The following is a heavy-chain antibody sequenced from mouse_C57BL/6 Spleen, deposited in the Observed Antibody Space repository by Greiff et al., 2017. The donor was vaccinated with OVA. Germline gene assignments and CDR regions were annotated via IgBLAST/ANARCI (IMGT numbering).Heavy chain of an antibody. CDR2: IDPANGNT. J-gene: IGHJ2*01. Sequence: EVQLVESVAELVRPGASVKLSCTASGFNIKNTYMHWVKQRPEQGLEWIGRIDPANGNTKYPSKFQGKATITADTSSNTAYLQLSSLTSEDTAIYYCVKITTVVATDYFDYWGQGTTLTVSS. V-gene: IGHV14-3*01. D-gene: IGHD1-1*01. CDR3: VKITTVVATDYFDY. CDR1: GFNIKNTY.